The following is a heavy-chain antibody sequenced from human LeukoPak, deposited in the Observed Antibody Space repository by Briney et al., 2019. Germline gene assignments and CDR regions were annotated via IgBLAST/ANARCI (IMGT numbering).Heavy chain of an antibody. CDR3: ARTVARIGY. J-gene: IGHJ4*02. D-gene: IGHD1-14*01. V-gene: IGHV3-48*03. CDR2: ISSSGSTI. Sequence: GGSLRLSSAASGFTFSSYEMNWVRQAPGKGLEWVSHISSSGSTIYYADSVKGRFTISRDNSKNSLYLQMNSLRAEDTAVYYCARTVARIGYWGQGTLVTVSS. CDR1: GFTFSSYE.